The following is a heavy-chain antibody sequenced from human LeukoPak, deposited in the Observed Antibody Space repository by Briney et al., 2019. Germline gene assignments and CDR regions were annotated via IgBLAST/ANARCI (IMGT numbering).Heavy chain of an antibody. CDR3: AKADSSGPSWYFDY. J-gene: IGHJ4*02. CDR2: ISWNSGSI. D-gene: IGHD6-19*01. CDR1: GFPFDDYA. Sequence: PGGSLRLSCAASGFPFDDYAMHWVRQAPGKGLEWVSGISWNSGSIGYADSVKGRFTISRDNAKNSLYLQMNSLRAEDTALYYCAKADSSGPSWYFDYWGQGTLVTVSS. V-gene: IGHV3-9*01.